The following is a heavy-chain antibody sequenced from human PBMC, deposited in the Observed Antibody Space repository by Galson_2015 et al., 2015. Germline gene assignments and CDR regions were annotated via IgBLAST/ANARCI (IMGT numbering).Heavy chain of an antibody. V-gene: IGHV4-39*02. CDR1: GGSISGSNYY. Sequence: LSLTCTVSGGSISGSNYYWGWIRQPPGKGLEWIGSIYYSGSTYYNPSLKSRVTISVDTSKNQLSLKLSSVTAADTAVYYCARDGSGWRDWGQGTLVTVSS. J-gene: IGHJ4*02. CDR2: IYYSGST. D-gene: IGHD6-19*01. CDR3: ARDGSGWRD.